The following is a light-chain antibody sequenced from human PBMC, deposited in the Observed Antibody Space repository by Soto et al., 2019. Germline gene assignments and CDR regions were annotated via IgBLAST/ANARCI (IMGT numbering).Light chain of an antibody. V-gene: IGKV3D-15*01. CDR3: QQYNKWPLT. J-gene: IGKJ4*01. CDR1: QSVNSN. Sequence: EVVMTQSPATLSVSPGERATLSCRASQSVNSNLAWYQLKPGQAPRLLIYEASTRATGIPARFSGSGSGTEFTLTISRLQSEDFAVYYCQQYNKWPLTFGGGTKVEIK. CDR2: EAS.